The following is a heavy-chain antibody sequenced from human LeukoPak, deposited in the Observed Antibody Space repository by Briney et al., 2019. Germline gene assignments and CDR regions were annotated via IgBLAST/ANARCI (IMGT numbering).Heavy chain of an antibody. CDR2: IDPSDSYT. V-gene: IGHV5-10-1*01. D-gene: IGHD3-22*01. Sequence: GESLKISCKGSGYSFTNYWITWVRQMPGKGLEYMGRIDPSDSYTNYSPSFQGHVTISADKSISTAYLQWSSLKASDTAMYYCARHGHGSSRIASFDPWGQETLVTVSS. CDR3: ARHGHGSSRIASFDP. J-gene: IGHJ5*02. CDR1: GYSFTNYW.